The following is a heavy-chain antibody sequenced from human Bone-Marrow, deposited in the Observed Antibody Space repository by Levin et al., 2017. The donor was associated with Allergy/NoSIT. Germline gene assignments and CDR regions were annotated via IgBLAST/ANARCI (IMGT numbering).Heavy chain of an antibody. V-gene: IGHV3-30*04. Sequence: AGGSLRLSCLASGLTFRSSSMHWVRQRPGKGLEWVALISYDGGTIHHADSVKGRFSISRHNSENTLYLQMNNLRTEDTAMYYCATDRRQWQLDPPFTPGGSWGQGTLVTVSS. J-gene: IGHJ5*02. D-gene: IGHD1-1*01. CDR1: GLTFRSSS. CDR2: ISYDGGTI. CDR3: ATDRRQWQLDPPFTPGGS.